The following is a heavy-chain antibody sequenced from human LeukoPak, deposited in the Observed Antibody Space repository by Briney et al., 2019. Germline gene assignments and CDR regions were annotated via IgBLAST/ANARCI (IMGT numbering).Heavy chain of an antibody. D-gene: IGHD3-22*01. CDR3: ARVRNYDSRGDAFDI. CDR1: GFTFSSYW. J-gene: IGHJ3*02. V-gene: IGHV3-48*04. CDR2: ISSSSSTI. Sequence: GGSLRLSCAASGFTFSSYWMNWVRQAPGKGLEWVSYISSSSSTIYYADSVKGRFTISRDNAKNSLYLQMNSLRAEDTAVYYCARVRNYDSRGDAFDIWGQGTMVTVSS.